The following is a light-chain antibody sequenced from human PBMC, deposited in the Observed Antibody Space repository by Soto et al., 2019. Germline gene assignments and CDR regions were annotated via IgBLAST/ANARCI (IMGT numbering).Light chain of an antibody. CDR1: NIGSKS. J-gene: IGLJ2*01. CDR2: YDT. Sequence: SYELTQPPSVSVAPGKTARITCGGNNIGSKSVHWYQQKPGQAPVLVIYYDTDRPSGIPERFSGSNSGNTATLTISGVEAGDEADYCCQVWDSSSEHVVFGGGTKVTVL. V-gene: IGLV3-21*04. CDR3: QVWDSSSEHVV.